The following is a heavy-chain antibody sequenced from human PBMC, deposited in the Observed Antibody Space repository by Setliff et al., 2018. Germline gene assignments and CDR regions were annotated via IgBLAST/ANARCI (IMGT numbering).Heavy chain of an antibody. J-gene: IGHJ5*02. V-gene: IGHV1-2*02. CDR2: INPDSGDT. Sequence: ASVKVSCKASGNRFTDYNVHWVRQAPGQGLEWMGWINPDSGDTHSAQKFQGRVTMTRDTSINTAYMELSSLTSDDTAFYYCVRSGKFGMRFWFDQWGLGTLVTVSS. D-gene: IGHD1-26*01. CDR3: VRSGKFGMRFWFDQ. CDR1: GNRFTDYN.